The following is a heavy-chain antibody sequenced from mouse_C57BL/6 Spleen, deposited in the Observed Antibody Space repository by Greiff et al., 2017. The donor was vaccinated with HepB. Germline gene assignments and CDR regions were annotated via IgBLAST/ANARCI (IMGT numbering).Heavy chain of an antibody. D-gene: IGHD1-1*01. CDR2: IWRGGST. J-gene: IGHJ2*01. Sequence: VQLQQSGPGLVQPSQSLSITCTVSGFSLTSYGVHWVRQSPGKGLEWLGVIWRGGSTDYNAAFMSRLSITKDNSKSQVFFKMNSLQADDTAIYYCAKNSGSSSSYYFDYWGQGTTLTVSS. V-gene: IGHV2-5*01. CDR1: GFSLTSYG. CDR3: AKNSGSSSSYYFDY.